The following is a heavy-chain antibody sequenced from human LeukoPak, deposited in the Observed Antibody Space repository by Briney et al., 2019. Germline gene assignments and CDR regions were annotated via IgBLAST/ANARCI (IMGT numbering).Heavy chain of an antibody. D-gene: IGHD1-26*01. Sequence: SETLSLTCTVSGGSISISIYYWGWIRHPPGKGLEWIGSIYYSVSTYYNPSLKSQVTISVDTSKNQFYLKLSSVTDADTDVYYCARGGVGATPGDYWGQGTLVTVSS. CDR2: IYYSVST. CDR3: ARGGVGATPGDY. CDR1: GGSISISIYY. J-gene: IGHJ4*02. V-gene: IGHV4-39*07.